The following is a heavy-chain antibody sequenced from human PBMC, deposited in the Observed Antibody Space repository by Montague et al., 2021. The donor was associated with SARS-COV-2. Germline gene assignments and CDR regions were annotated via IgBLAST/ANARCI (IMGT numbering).Heavy chain of an antibody. CDR2: IYSGGST. J-gene: IGHJ6*02. Sequence: SLRLSCAASGFTVSSNYMSWVRQAPGKGLEWVSVIYSGGSTYYADSVKGRFTIFRHNSKNTLYLQMNSLRAEDTAVYYCARGLRIAAAGTGSGYYYGMDVWGQGTTVTVSS. V-gene: IGHV3-53*04. CDR3: ARGLRIAAAGTGSGYYYGMDV. D-gene: IGHD6-13*01. CDR1: GFTVSSNY.